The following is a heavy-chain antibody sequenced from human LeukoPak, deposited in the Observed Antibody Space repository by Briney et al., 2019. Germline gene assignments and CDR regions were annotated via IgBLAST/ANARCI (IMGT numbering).Heavy chain of an antibody. CDR1: GGSFSGYY. CDR3: ARYVFDFWSGYYKAFDY. J-gene: IGHJ4*02. V-gene: IGHV4-34*01. CDR2: INHSGST. Sequence: SETPSLTCAVYGGSFSGYYWSWIRQPPGKGLEWIGEINHSGSTNYNPSLKSRVTISVDTSKNQFSLKLSSVTAADTAVYYCARYVFDFWSGYYKAFDYWGQGTLVTVSS. D-gene: IGHD3-3*01.